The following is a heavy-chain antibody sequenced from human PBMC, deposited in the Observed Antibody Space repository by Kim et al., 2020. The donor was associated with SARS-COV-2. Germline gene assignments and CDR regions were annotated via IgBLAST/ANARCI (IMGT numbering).Heavy chain of an antibody. CDR1: GFTFSSYG. J-gene: IGHJ4*02. CDR2: IWYDGSNK. D-gene: IGHD1-1*01. CDR3: ARTGDSFSLPLLDY. V-gene: IGHV3-33*01. Sequence: GGSLRLSCAESGFTFSSYGMHWVRQAPGKGLEWVAVIWYDGSNKYYADSVKGRFTISRDNSKNTLYLQMNSLRAEDTAVYYCARTGDSFSLPLLDYWGQGTLVTVSS.